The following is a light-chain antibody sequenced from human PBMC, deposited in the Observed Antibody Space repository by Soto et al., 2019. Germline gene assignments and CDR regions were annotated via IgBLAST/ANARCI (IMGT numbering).Light chain of an antibody. CDR3: QQYNSYLLHT. CDR1: QSISSW. Sequence: DIQMTQSPSTLSASVGDRVTITCRASQSISSWLARYQQKPGKAPKLLIHKASSLESGVPSRFSGSGSGTEFTLTISSLQPDDFAAYYCQQYNSYLLHTFGQGTKLEIK. J-gene: IGKJ2*01. V-gene: IGKV1-5*03. CDR2: KAS.